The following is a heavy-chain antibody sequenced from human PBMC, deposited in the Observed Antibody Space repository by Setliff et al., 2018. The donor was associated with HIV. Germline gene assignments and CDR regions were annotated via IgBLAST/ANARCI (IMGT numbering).Heavy chain of an antibody. J-gene: IGHJ3*02. Sequence: ASVKVSCKASGYSFSSYAIHWVRQAAGQSPEWLGWINAAISHTRYSPKFQDRVTLTTNTSAGTIHMEMRSLRSEDTAVYYCVGGRGGFFDEPFDMWGPGTRVTVSS. CDR3: VGGRGGFFDEPFDM. CDR1: GYSFSSYA. CDR2: INAAISHT. D-gene: IGHD3-16*01. V-gene: IGHV1-3*01.